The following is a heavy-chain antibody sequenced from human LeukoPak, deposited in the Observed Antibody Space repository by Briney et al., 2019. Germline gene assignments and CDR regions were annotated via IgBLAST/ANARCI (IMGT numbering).Heavy chain of an antibody. J-gene: IGHJ4*02. CDR1: GGSIITNDYW. D-gene: IGHD3/OR15-3a*01. CDR3: ARQTGSGLFTLP. CDR2: IDHAGTT. Sequence: PSETLSLTCVVSGGSIITNDYWWGWIRQPPGKGLEWIGTIDHAGTTFYNVSLKSRVTISVDTPNNQFSLRLNSVGAADTAMYYCARQTGSGLFTLPGGQGTLVTVSS. V-gene: IGHV4-39*01.